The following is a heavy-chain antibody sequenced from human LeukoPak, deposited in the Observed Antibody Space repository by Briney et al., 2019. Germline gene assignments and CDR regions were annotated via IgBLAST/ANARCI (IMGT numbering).Heavy chain of an antibody. CDR2: IYYSGSA. CDR1: GGSISSYY. J-gene: IGHJ4*02. CDR3: ARAGYGDSDFDY. D-gene: IGHD4-17*01. V-gene: IGHV4-59*08. Sequence: SETLSLTCTVSGGSISSYYWSWIRQPPGKGLEWIGYIYYSGSANYHPSLKSRVTISVDTSKNQFSLKLNSVTAADTAVYYCARAGYGDSDFDYWGQGTLVTVSS.